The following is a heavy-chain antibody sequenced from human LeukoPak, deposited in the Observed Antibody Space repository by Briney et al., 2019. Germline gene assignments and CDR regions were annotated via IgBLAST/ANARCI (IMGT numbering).Heavy chain of an antibody. Sequence: GGSLRLSCAASGFTFSSYAMHWVRQAPGKGLEWVAVISYDGSNKYYADSVKGRFTISRDNSKNTLYLQMNSLRAEDTAVYYCARDESSNLLSNWFDPWGQGTLVTVSS. CDR1: GFTFSSYA. V-gene: IGHV3-30*04. J-gene: IGHJ5*02. CDR3: ARDESSNLLSNWFDP. CDR2: ISYDGSNK. D-gene: IGHD6-13*01.